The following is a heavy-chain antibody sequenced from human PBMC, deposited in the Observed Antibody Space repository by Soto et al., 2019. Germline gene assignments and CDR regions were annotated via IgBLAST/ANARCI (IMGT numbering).Heavy chain of an antibody. CDR1: GGYISRYS. CDR3: AGYIVVVPAAMEGWFDP. J-gene: IGHJ5*02. V-gene: IGHV4-59*08. Sequence: SVTMSLTCTVSGGYISRYSWSWIRKKPGKGLEWIGYIYYSGSTNYNPSLKSRVTISVDTSKNQFSLKLSSVTAADTAVYYCAGYIVVVPAAMEGWFDPWGQGTLVTVSS. CDR2: IYYSGST. D-gene: IGHD2-2*01.